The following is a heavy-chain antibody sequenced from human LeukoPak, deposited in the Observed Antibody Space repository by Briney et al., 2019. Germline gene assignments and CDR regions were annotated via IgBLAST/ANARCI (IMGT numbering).Heavy chain of an antibody. V-gene: IGHV4-39*07. CDR1: GGSISSSSYY. Sequence: SETLSLTCTVSGGSISSSSYYWGWIRQPPGKGLEWIGSIHYSGSTHYNPSLKGRVDISVDMSKNQFSLKLSSVTAADTAVYYCARDLVGLLDYWGQGTLVTVSS. J-gene: IGHJ4*02. CDR2: IHYSGST. D-gene: IGHD2-8*02. CDR3: ARDLVGLLDY.